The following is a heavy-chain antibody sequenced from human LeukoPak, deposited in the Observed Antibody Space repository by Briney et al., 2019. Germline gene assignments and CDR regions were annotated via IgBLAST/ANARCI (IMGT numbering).Heavy chain of an antibody. CDR2: INHSGST. CDR3: ARGPALYGQLVGGPHYYYMDV. J-gene: IGHJ6*03. D-gene: IGHD6-6*01. Sequence: SETLSLTCAVYGGSFSGYYWSRIRQPPGKGLEWIGEINHSGSTNYNPSLKSRVTISVDTSKNQFSLKLSSVTAADTAVYYCARGPALYGQLVGGPHYYYMDVWGKGTTVTVSS. CDR1: GGSFSGYY. V-gene: IGHV4-34*01.